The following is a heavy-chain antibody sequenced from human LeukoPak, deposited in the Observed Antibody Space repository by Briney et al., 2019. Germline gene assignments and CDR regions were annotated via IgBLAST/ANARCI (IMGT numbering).Heavy chain of an antibody. D-gene: IGHD2-2*01. CDR1: GYTFTSND. V-gene: IGHV1-8*01. J-gene: IGHJ4*02. CDR2: MNPNSGNT. CDR3: ARVRICSSSSCYRHFGY. Sequence: ASVKVSCKASGYTFTSNDINWVRQATGQGLEWMGWMNPNSGNTGYAQKFQGRVTMTRNTSRSTAYMELSSLRSEDTAVYYCARVRICSSSSCYRHFGYWGQGTLVTVSS.